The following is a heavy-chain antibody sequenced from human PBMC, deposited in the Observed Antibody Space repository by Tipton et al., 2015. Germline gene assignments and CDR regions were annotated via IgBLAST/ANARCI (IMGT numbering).Heavy chain of an antibody. V-gene: IGHV1-2*02. CDR3: WWGKDFYGMDV. CDR1: GYTFSSYD. CDR2: INPNSGGT. D-gene: IGHD2-8*02. J-gene: IGHJ6*02. Sequence: QSGAEVKKPGASVKVSCKASGYTFSSYDINWVRQATGQGLEWMGWINPNSGGTNYAQKFQGRVTMTRDRSISTAYMELNRLRSDDTAVYYCWWGKDFYGMDVWGQGTTVTVSS.